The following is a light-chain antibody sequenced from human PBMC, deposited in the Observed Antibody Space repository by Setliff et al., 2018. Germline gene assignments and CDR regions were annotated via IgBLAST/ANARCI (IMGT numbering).Light chain of an antibody. J-gene: IGLJ1*01. Sequence: QSVLTQPPSASGTPGQRVTISCSGSSSNIGSNTVNWYRHLPGTAPKLLIHSNNQRPSGVPDRFSGTKSGTSASLAISGLQSEDEAEYYCAAWDDSLNGPVFGTGTRSPS. CDR1: SSNIGSNT. CDR3: AAWDDSLNGPV. V-gene: IGLV1-44*01. CDR2: SNN.